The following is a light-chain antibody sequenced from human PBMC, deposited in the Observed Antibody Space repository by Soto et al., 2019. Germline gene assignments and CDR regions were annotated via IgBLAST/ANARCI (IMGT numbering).Light chain of an antibody. CDR2: GAS. J-gene: IGKJ1*01. Sequence: IVMTQSPATLSVSPGERATLSCRASQSVISTLACYHQNPGQAPMLLIYGASTRATGIPARFSGRGSGTEFTLTISILQSEDFAVYYCQQYNNWPPWTFGQGTKVEIK. V-gene: IGKV3-15*01. CDR3: QQYNNWPPWT. CDR1: QSVIST.